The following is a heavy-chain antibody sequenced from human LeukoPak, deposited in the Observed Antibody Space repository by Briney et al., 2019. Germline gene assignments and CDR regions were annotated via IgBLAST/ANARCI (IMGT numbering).Heavy chain of an antibody. CDR1: GFTFNSYS. CDR2: ISSSSSYI. V-gene: IGHV3-21*01. Sequence: GGSLRLSCAASGFTFNSYSMNWVRQAPGKGLEWVSSISSSSSYIYYADSVKGRFTISRDNAKNSLYLRMNSLRAEDTAVYYCAGDYGDYGGYYWGQGTLVTVSS. CDR3: AGDYGDYGGYY. J-gene: IGHJ4*02. D-gene: IGHD4-17*01.